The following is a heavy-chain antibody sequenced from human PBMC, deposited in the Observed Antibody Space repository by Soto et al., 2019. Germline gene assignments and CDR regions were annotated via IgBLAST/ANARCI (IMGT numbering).Heavy chain of an antibody. CDR1: GFNFRDSS. D-gene: IGHD3-16*01. Sequence: GGSQRLSSIGSGFNFRDSSMHWVRQGPGEGLVWVSRINSGGTAITYADSVRGRFTISRDNTKNALFLQMSSLRLEDTGVYYCVRELLDDHDFWGQGAPVTVS. CDR2: INSGGTAI. J-gene: IGHJ4*02. CDR3: VRELLDDHDF. V-gene: IGHV3-74*01.